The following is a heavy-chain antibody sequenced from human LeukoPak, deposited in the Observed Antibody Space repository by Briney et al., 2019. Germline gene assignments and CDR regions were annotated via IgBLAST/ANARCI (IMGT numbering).Heavy chain of an antibody. J-gene: IGHJ5*02. V-gene: IGHV4-59*01. CDR1: GGSFTSFY. D-gene: IGHD6-13*01. CDR2: IYYSGST. CDR3: ARDHSSSWYRWFDP. Sequence: SETLSLTCTVSGGSFTSFYWSWFRQPPGKGLEWIGYIYYSGSTNYNPSLKSRVTMSVDTSKNQFSLRLSSVTAADTAVYYCARDHSSSWYRWFDPWGQGTLVTVSS.